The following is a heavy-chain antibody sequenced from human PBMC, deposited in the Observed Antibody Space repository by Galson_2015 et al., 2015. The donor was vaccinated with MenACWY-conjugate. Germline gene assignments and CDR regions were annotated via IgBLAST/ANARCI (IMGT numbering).Heavy chain of an antibody. J-gene: IGHJ4*02. Sequence: TLSLTCTVSGGSISSYYWSWIRQPPGKGLEWIGYIYYSGSTNYNPSLKSRVTISVATSKNQFSLKLSFVTAADTAVYYCASLDSSGFDLDYWGQGTLVTVSS. V-gene: IGHV4-59*08. CDR1: GGSISSYY. CDR2: IYYSGST. D-gene: IGHD3-22*01. CDR3: ASLDSSGFDLDY.